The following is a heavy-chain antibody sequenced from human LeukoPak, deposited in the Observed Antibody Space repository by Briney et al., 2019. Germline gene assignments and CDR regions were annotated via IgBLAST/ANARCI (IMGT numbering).Heavy chain of an antibody. Sequence: ASVKVSCKLSGHSLTDYTIHWVRQAPGEGLEWMGGFDPEEGAAIYTQKFKGRVAITEDTSTVTGYMEVRSLRSEDTAVYYCALGHPSYVGPTSFDPWGQGTLVTVSS. CDR2: FDPEEGAA. CDR1: GHSLTDYT. CDR3: ALGHPSYVGPTSFDP. V-gene: IGHV1-24*01. J-gene: IGHJ5*02. D-gene: IGHD3-16*01.